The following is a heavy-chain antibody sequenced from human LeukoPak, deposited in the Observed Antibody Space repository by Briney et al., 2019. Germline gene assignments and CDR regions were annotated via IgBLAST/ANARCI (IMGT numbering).Heavy chain of an antibody. CDR1: GGSISSYY. J-gene: IGHJ4*02. CDR2: IYYSGST. Sequence: SETLPLTCTVSGGSISSYYWSWIRQPPGKGLEWIGYIYYSGSTNYNPSLKSRVTISVDTSKNQFSLKLSSVTAADTAVYYCQVWSYGFDYWGQGTLVTVSS. CDR3: QVWSYGFDY. V-gene: IGHV4-59*01. D-gene: IGHD5-18*01.